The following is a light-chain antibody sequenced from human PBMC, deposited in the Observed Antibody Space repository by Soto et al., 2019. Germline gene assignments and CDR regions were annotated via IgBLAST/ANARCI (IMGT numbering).Light chain of an antibody. CDR2: AAS. CDR3: QQSYSTLLT. V-gene: IGKV1-39*01. Sequence: IQMTQSTSSLSASIGDRVTITCRASQSISSYLNWYQQKPGKAPKLLIYAASSLQSGVPSRFSGSGSGTDFTLTISSLQPEDFATYYCQQSYSTLLTFGGGTKVAIK. CDR1: QSISSY. J-gene: IGKJ4*01.